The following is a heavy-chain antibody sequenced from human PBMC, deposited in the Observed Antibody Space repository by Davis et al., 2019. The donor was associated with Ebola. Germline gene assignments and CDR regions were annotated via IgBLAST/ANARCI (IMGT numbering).Heavy chain of an antibody. V-gene: IGHV4-61*01. J-gene: IGHJ4*02. CDR1: GGSVSSGSYY. CDR2: IYYSGST. CDR3: ARQGATFDY. Sequence: SETLSLTCTVSGGSVSSGSYYWSWIRQPPGKGLEWIGYIYYSGSTNYNPSLKSRVTISVDTSKNQFSLKLSSVTAADTAVYYCARQGATFDYWGQGTLVTVSS.